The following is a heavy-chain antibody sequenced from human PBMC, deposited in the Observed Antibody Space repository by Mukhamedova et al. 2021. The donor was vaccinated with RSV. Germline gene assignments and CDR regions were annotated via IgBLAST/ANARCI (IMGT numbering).Heavy chain of an antibody. V-gene: IGHV1-46*01. CDR3: ARVYSGYSY. D-gene: IGHD5-12*01. J-gene: IGHJ4*01. CDR2: INPGSGST. CDR1: GYTFTSYY. Sequence: KASGYTFTSYYIHWVRQAPGQGLEWVGMINPGSGSTFYAQEFQGRVTVTRDTSTSTVYMDLSSLISXDTAYYYCARVYSGYSYWG.